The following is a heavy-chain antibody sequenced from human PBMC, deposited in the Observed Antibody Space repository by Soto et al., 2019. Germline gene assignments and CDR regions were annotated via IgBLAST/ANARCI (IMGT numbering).Heavy chain of an antibody. Sequence: QITLKETGPTLVNPTQTLTLTCTFSGFSLTTYGVGVGWIRQPPGKALEWLAFIYWDDDKRYSPSLKSRLTITKDTSKNQVALRMTTMDPVDTATYYRAHSRGYVGFDYWGQGILVTVSS. CDR3: AHSRGYVGFDY. J-gene: IGHJ4*02. CDR2: IYWDDDK. D-gene: IGHD5-12*01. V-gene: IGHV2-5*02. CDR1: GFSLTTYGVG.